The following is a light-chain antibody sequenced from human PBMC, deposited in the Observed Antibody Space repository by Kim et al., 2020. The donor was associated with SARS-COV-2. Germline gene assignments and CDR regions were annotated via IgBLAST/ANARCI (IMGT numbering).Light chain of an antibody. CDR3: QQYNNWPPYT. V-gene: IGKV3-15*01. CDR2: GAS. CDR1: QSVSNN. J-gene: IGKJ2*01. Sequence: VSPGERATLYCRASQSVSNNLAWYQQKPGQAPSLLIYGASTRATGVPARFSGSGSGTEFTLTISSLQSEDFAVYYCQQYNNWPPYTFGQGTKLEI.